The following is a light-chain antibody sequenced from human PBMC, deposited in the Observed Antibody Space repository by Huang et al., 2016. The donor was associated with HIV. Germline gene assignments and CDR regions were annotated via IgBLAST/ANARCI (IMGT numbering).Light chain of an antibody. Sequence: ENVMTQSPATLSVSPGARAPLSCSASQIVSTNLAWYKQKPGQAPMLLIYDASTRATGIPARFSGSGSGTEFILTISSLQAEDFAVYYCQQYHTWPPLTFGGGTKVEIK. CDR2: DAS. CDR3: QQYHTWPPLT. CDR1: QIVSTN. V-gene: IGKV3-15*01. J-gene: IGKJ4*01.